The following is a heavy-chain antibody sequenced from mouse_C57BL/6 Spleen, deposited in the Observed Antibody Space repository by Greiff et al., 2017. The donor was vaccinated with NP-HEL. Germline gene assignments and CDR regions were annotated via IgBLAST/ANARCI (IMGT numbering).Heavy chain of an antibody. Sequence: QVHVKQPGAELVKPGASVKMSCKASGYTFTSYWITWVKQRPGQGLEWIGDIYPGSGSTNYNEKFKSKATLTVDTSASTAYVRLSSLTSEDSAVYYCARGDYEEGDYWGQGTTLTVSS. D-gene: IGHD1-1*01. CDR1: GYTFTSYW. CDR2: IYPGSGST. J-gene: IGHJ2*01. CDR3: ARGDYEEGDY. V-gene: IGHV1-55*01.